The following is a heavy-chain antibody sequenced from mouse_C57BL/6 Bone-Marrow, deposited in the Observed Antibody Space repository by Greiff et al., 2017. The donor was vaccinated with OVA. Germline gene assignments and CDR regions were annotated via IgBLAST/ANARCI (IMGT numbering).Heavy chain of an antibody. D-gene: IGHD2-4*01. J-gene: IGHJ3*01. CDR1: GYTFTSYW. CDR2: IDPSDSYT. V-gene: IGHV1-50*01. CDR3: ARYYDYAWFAY. Sequence: VQLQQPGAELVKPGASVKLSCKASGYTFTSYWMQWVKQRPGQGLEWIGEIDPSDSYTTYNQQFKGKATLTVDTSSSTAYMQLSSLTSEDSAVYYCARYYDYAWFAYWGQGTLVTVSA.